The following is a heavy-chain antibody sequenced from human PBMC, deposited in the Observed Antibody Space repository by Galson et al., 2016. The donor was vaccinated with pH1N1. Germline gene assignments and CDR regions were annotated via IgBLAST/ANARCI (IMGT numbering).Heavy chain of an antibody. CDR2: IYSGDTT. V-gene: IGHV3-53*01. CDR3: AREGPVPGAVDY. J-gene: IGHJ4*02. D-gene: IGHD6-19*01. CDR1: GFSVSFSY. Sequence: SLRLSCAASGFSVSFSYLSWVRQAPGKGLEWVSIIYSGDTTYYTDSVKGRFTISRDISKNTLYLQMNSLRAEDTSVYYCAREGPVPGAVDYWGQGTLVTVSS.